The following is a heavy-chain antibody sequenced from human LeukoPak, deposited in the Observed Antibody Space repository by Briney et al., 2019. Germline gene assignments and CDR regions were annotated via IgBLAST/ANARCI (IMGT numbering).Heavy chain of an antibody. CDR3: ARVPYYYDSSGYRGGYYYYYGMDV. CDR2: ISSSSSYI. J-gene: IGHJ6*02. Sequence: GGSLRLYCAASGFTFSSYSMNWVRQAPGKGLEWVSSISSSSSYIYYADSVKGRFTISRDNAKNSLYLQMNSLRAEDTAVYYCARVPYYYDSSGYRGGYYYYYGMDVWGQGTTVTVSS. V-gene: IGHV3-21*01. CDR1: GFTFSSYS. D-gene: IGHD3-22*01.